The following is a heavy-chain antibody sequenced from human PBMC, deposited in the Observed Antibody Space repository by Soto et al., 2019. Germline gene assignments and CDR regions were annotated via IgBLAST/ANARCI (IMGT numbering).Heavy chain of an antibody. CDR3: ASDVEMATIGN. J-gene: IGHJ4*02. D-gene: IGHD5-12*01. CDR2: IYYSGST. V-gene: IGHV4-39*01. CDR1: GGSISSSSYY. Sequence: PSETLSLTCTVSGGSISSSSYYWGWIRQPPGKGLEWIGSIYYSGSTYYNPSLKSRVTISVDTSKNQFSLKLSSVTAEDTAVYYCASDVEMATIGNWGQGTLVTVSS.